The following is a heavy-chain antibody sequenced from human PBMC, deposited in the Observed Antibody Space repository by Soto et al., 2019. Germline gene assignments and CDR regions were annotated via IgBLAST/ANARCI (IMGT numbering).Heavy chain of an antibody. D-gene: IGHD6-19*01. V-gene: IGHV3-21*01. CDR1: GFTFSSYS. CDR3: AREISGWYYFDY. CDR2: ISSSSSYI. Sequence: PGGSLRLSCAASGFTFSSYSMNWVRQAPGKGLEWVSSISSSSSYIYYADSVKGRFTISRDNAKNSLYLQMNSLRAEDTAVYYCAREISGWYYFDYWGQGTLVTAPQ. J-gene: IGHJ4*02.